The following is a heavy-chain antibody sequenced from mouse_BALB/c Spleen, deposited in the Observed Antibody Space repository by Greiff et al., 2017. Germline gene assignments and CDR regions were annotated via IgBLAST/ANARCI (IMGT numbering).Heavy chain of an antibody. J-gene: IGHJ4*01. V-gene: IGHV2-9*02. CDR2: IWAGGST. CDR3: ARGPNYYGRSYDAMDY. Sequence: VKLVESGPGLVAPSQSLSITCTVSGFSLTSYGVHWVRQPPGKGLEWLGVIWAGGSTNYNSALMSRLSISKDNSKSQVFLKMNSLQTDDTAMYYCARGPNYYGRSYDAMDYWGEGTSVTVSS. CDR1: GFSLTSYG. D-gene: IGHD1-1*01.